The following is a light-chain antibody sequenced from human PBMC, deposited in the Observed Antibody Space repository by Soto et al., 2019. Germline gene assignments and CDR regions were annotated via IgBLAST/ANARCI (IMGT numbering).Light chain of an antibody. CDR2: RND. J-gene: IGLJ1*01. V-gene: IGLV1-47*01. Sequence: QSVLTQPSSVSGTPGQGVTISCSGSISNIGNNYVYWFQQLPGTAPKVLTNRNDQRPSGVPDRFSGSKSGTSASLPLSGLRSEDEADYYCAAWDDTVRSYVFGTGTKVTVL. CDR3: AAWDDTVRSYV. CDR1: ISNIGNNY.